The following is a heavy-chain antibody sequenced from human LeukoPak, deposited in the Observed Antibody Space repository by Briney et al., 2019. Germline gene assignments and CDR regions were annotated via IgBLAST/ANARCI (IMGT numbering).Heavy chain of an antibody. CDR2: INEDGSEK. Sequence: GRSLRLSCAASGFTFSSYGMHWVRQAPGKGLEWVATINEDGSEKYYVDSVKGRFTISRDNAKNSLYLQMNSLRAEDTALCYCAKDRLSGGYAPHLDYWGQGTLVTVSS. D-gene: IGHD5-12*01. CDR1: GFTFSSYG. CDR3: AKDRLSGGYAPHLDY. V-gene: IGHV3-7*03. J-gene: IGHJ4*02.